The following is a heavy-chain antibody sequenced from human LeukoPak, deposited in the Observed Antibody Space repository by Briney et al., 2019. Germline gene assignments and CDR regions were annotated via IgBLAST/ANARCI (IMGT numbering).Heavy chain of an antibody. CDR1: GFTFSDHY. D-gene: IGHD6-13*01. Sequence: GGSLRLSCAASGFTFSDHYMSWIRQIPGKGLEWVSYISSSSSYTNYADSVKGRFTISRDNAKNSLYLQMNSLRAEDTAVYYCARAWAHTSSWDGPIDYWGQGTLVTVSS. CDR2: ISSSSSYT. J-gene: IGHJ4*02. V-gene: IGHV3-11*05. CDR3: ARAWAHTSSWDGPIDY.